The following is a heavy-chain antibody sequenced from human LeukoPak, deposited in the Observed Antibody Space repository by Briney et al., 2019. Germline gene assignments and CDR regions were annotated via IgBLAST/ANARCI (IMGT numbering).Heavy chain of an antibody. CDR1: GGSISSSNYY. J-gene: IGHJ4*02. D-gene: IGHD3-22*01. CDR3: ARHRDGYFTNFDN. Sequence: SETLSPTCTVSGGSISSSNYYWGWVRQPPGKGLEWIGSLSYGGSPYHNPSLKSRLTISVDTSKNQFSLKLRSVAAADTAVYYRARHRDGYFTNFDNWGQGTLVTVSS. CDR2: LSYGGSP. V-gene: IGHV4-39*01.